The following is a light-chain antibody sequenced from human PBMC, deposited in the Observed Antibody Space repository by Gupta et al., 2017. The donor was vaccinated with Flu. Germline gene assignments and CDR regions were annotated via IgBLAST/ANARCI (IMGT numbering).Light chain of an antibody. Sequence: QSALTQPASVSGSLGQSITISCTGSSSDIGTDDYVCWYQQHPGKAPKLIIYGINNRPAGVSNRFSGSKSGSTASLTSSGLLEEDEADYYCISYTTGSSIYVFGTGTKVTVL. CDR3: ISYTTGSSIYV. CDR2: GIN. CDR1: SSDIGTDDY. V-gene: IGLV2-14*01. J-gene: IGLJ1*01.